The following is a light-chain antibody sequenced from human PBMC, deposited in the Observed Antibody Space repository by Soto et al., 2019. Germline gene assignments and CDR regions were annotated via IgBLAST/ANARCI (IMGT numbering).Light chain of an antibody. CDR2: LGS. V-gene: IGKV2-28*01. J-gene: IGKJ2*01. Sequence: DIVMTQSPLSLPVTPGEPASISCRSSQSLLHSNGYNYLDWYLQKPGQSPQLLIYLGSNRASGVPDRFSGSGSGTYGTLKSSRVEAADVGVYYCMQALQYSYTFGQGTKLEIK. CDR1: QSLLHSNGYNY. CDR3: MQALQYSYT.